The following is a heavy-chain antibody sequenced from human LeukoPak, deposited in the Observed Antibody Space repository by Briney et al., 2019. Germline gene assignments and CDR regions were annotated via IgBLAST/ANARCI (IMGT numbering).Heavy chain of an antibody. CDR1: GFTFRSYG. V-gene: IGHV3-7*01. CDR2: IKKDGSEK. D-gene: IGHD5-18*01. Sequence: GGSLRLSCAASGFTFRSYGMHWVRQAPGKGLEWVANIKKDGSEKYYVDSVKGRFTISRDNAKTSLYLQMNSLRAEDTAVYYCARDLSGVTGYTYGRGIDYWGQGTLVTVSS. CDR3: ARDLSGVTGYTYGRGIDY. J-gene: IGHJ4*02.